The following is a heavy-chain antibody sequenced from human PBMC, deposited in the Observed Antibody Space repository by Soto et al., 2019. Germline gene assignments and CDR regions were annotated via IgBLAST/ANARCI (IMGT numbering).Heavy chain of an antibody. J-gene: IGHJ4*02. D-gene: IGHD6-6*01. Sequence: QITLRESGPTLVNPTQHLTVSCTFSGFSLSTSAVGVGWFRQPPEKALEWLALIYWDDDKPYSPSLKSRLTITKDTPKNRVVLTMTNMDPVDTATYYCAHSATAARNFDYWGQGTLVTVSS. CDR1: GFSLSTSAVG. CDR3: AHSATAARNFDY. CDR2: IYWDDDK. V-gene: IGHV2-5*02.